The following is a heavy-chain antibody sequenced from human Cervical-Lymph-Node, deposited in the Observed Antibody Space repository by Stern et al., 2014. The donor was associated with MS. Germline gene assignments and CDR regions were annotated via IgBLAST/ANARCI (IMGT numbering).Heavy chain of an antibody. CDR1: GFTFSSSG. Sequence: MQLVESGGGVVQPGRSLRLSCAASGFTFSSSGMHWVRQAPGKGLEWLAIIWYDGSNRCYADSVKGRFPTSRDNSKNTLYLQMNSLRADDTAVYYCAREGGNTAEYFQHWGQGTLVTVSS. V-gene: IGHV3-33*01. CDR3: AREGGNTAEYFQH. D-gene: IGHD4-23*01. CDR2: IWYDGSNR. J-gene: IGHJ1*01.